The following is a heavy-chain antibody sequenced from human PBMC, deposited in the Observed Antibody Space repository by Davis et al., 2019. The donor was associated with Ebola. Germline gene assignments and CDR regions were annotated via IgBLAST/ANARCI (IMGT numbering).Heavy chain of an antibody. Sequence: MPGGSLRLSCTVSSGSISSYYWGWIRPPPGKGLEWIGSIYYSGSTNYNPSLKSRVIVSVDTSKNQFSLKLSSVTAADTAGYYCAGGVATAVFDYWGQGTLVTVSS. CDR1: SGSISSYY. D-gene: IGHD5-12*01. J-gene: IGHJ4*02. CDR3: AGGVATAVFDY. CDR2: IYYSGST. V-gene: IGHV4-59*01.